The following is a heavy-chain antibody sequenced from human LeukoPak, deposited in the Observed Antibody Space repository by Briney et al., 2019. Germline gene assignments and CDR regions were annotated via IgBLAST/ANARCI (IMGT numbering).Heavy chain of an antibody. V-gene: IGHV3-23*01. J-gene: IGHJ4*02. CDR2: ITTSGGST. D-gene: IGHD4-11*01. CDR1: GFTFSSYV. CDR3: ARDDYLSF. Sequence: PGGSLRLSCSGSGFTFSSYVMNWVRQAPGKGLEWVSVITTSGGSTHYADSVKGRFTVSRDNSKNTLYPQMNSLRGEDTAMYYCARDDYLSFWGQGTLVTVSS.